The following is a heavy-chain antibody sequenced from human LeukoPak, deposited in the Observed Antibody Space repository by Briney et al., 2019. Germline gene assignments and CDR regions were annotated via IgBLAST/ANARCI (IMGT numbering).Heavy chain of an antibody. CDR1: GGTFSTYA. CDR3: ASCFLVVPAASGLFGWFDP. V-gene: IGHV1-69*13. J-gene: IGHJ5*02. CDR2: IITIFGTE. D-gene: IGHD2-2*01. Sequence: VASVKVSCKASGGTFSTYAISWVRQAPGQGLEWRGGIITIFGTENSAQKFQGSVTNTADESTSTAYMELGSLRSEDTAVYYCASCFLVVPAASGLFGWFDPWGQGTLVTVSS.